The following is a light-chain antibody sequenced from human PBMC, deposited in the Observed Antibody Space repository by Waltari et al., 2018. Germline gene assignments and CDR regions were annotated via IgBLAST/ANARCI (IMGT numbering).Light chain of an antibody. V-gene: IGLV3-19*01. J-gene: IGLJ2*01. CDR1: SLRIYY. CDR3: NTRDMSGDVV. Sequence: SSELSQDPAVSVALGQTVRITCQGDSLRIYYASWSRQKPGQSPVLRINGKNNRPSGIPDRFSASSAGNTASLTITGARAEDEADYYCNTRDMSGDVVFGGGTKLTVL. CDR2: GKN.